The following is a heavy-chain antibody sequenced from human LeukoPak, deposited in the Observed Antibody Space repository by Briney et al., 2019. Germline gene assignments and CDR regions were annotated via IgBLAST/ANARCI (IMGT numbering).Heavy chain of an antibody. Sequence: SVKVSCKASGGTFSSYAISWVRQAPGQGLEWMGGIIPIFGTANYAQKFQGRVTITADESTSTAYMELSSLRSEDTAVYFCAREPPDYDNTNSYSEAFDIWGQGTMVTVSS. CDR2: IIPIFGTA. J-gene: IGHJ3*02. CDR1: GGTFSSYA. V-gene: IGHV1-69*13. CDR3: AREPPDYDNTNSYSEAFDI. D-gene: IGHD3-22*01.